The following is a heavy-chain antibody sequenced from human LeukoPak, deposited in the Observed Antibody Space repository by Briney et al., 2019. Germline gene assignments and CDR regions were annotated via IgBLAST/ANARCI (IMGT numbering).Heavy chain of an antibody. CDR2: INSDGSST. CDR3: ARDRGHYYDSSGYYED. D-gene: IGHD3-22*01. CDR1: GFTFSSYS. Sequence: PGGSLRLSCAASGFTFSSYSMIWVRKAPGKGLVWVSRINSDGSSTSYADSVKGRFTISRDNAKNTLYLQMNSLRAEDTAVYYCARDRGHYYDSSGYYEDWGQGTLVTVSS. V-gene: IGHV3-74*01. J-gene: IGHJ4*02.